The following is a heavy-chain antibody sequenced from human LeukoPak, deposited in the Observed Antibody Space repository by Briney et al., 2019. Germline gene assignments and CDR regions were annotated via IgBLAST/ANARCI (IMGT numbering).Heavy chain of an antibody. Sequence: ASVKVSCKTSGYTFTSYGISWVRQAPGQGLEWMGWISAYNGNTNYAQKLQGRVTMTTDTSTSTAYMELSSLRSEDTAVYYCARDEGYCSGGSCYHTFDYWGQGTLVTVSS. CDR3: ARDEGYCSGGSCYHTFDY. J-gene: IGHJ4*02. CDR1: GYTFTSYG. V-gene: IGHV1-18*01. CDR2: ISAYNGNT. D-gene: IGHD2-15*01.